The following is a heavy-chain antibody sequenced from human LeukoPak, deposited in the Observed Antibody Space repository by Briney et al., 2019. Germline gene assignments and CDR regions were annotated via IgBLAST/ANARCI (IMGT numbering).Heavy chain of an antibody. CDR1: GFTFSSYS. V-gene: IGHV3-48*01. CDR2: ISSSSSTI. D-gene: IGHD6-13*01. J-gene: IGHJ4*02. CDR3: ARDSPYSSSWYYFDY. Sequence: GSLRLSCAASGFTFSSYSMNWVRQAPGKGLEWVSYISSSSSTIYYADSVKGRFTISRDNAKNSLYLQMNSLRAEDTAVYYCARDSPYSSSWYYFDYWGQGTLVTVSS.